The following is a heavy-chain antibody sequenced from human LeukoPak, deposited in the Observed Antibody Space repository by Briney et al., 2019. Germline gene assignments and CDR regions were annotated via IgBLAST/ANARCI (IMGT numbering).Heavy chain of an antibody. D-gene: IGHD6-13*01. CDR3: ARDPAARGV. V-gene: IGHV4-59*01. CDR2: IYYSGST. CDR1: GGSSSSNY. J-gene: IGHJ6*04. Sequence: SETLSLTCTVSGGSSSSNYWSWIRQPPGKGLEWIGYIYYSGSTNYNPSLKSRVTISVDTSKNQFSLKLSSVTAADTAVYYCARDPAARGVWGKGTTVTVSS.